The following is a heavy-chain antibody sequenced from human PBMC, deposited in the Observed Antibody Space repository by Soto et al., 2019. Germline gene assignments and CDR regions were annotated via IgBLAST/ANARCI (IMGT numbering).Heavy chain of an antibody. CDR2: ISSHSSIT. CDR3: ARERSGNGYKFGSDV. V-gene: IGHV3-48*02. J-gene: IGHJ6*02. CDR1: GFIFTDYS. D-gene: IGHD6-19*01. Sequence: LRLSCAASGFIFTDYSLSWVRQAPGKGLAWLSYISSHSSITYYADSVKGRFTISRDNAQNSLYLHLNSLRDEDTAVYYCARERSGNGYKFGSDVWGQGTTVTVSS.